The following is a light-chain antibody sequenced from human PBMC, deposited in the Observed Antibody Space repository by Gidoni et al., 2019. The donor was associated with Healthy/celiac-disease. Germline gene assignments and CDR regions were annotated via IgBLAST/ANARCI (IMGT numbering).Light chain of an antibody. CDR1: SSDVGGYNY. CDR2: EII. V-gene: IGLV2-14*01. J-gene: IGLJ1*01. Sequence: QSALTQPASASGSPGQSITISCTGTSSDVGGYNYASWSQQHPGKAPKLMIYEIINLPYGFSNRFSGSKSGNTASLTISGLQAEDEADYYCSSYTSSSTLRVFGTWTKVTVL. CDR3: SSYTSSSTLRV.